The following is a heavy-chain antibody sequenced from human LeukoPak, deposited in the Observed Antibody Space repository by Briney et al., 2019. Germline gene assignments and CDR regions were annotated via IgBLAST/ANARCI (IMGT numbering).Heavy chain of an antibody. Sequence: GGSLRLSCAASGFTFSSYGMHWVRQAPGKGLEWVAVISYDGSNKYYADSVKGRFTISRDNSKNTLHLQMNSLRAEDTAVYYCAKDNRIGFGELFLYYYYYGMDVWGQGTTVTVSS. D-gene: IGHD3-10*01. V-gene: IGHV3-30*18. CDR3: AKDNRIGFGELFLYYYYYGMDV. J-gene: IGHJ6*02. CDR1: GFTFSSYG. CDR2: ISYDGSNK.